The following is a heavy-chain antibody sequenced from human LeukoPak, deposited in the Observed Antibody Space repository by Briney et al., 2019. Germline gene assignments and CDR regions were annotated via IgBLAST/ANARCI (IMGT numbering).Heavy chain of an antibody. CDR2: ISSSGSII. Sequence: PGGSLRLSCAASGFTFRSCELSWVRQAPAKGLEWVSYISSSGSIIYYADSVKGRFTISRDSAKNSLYLQMNSLRAEDTAVYYCARLRAGDYFDYWGQGTLVTVSS. CDR3: ARLRAGDYFDY. CDR1: GFTFRSCE. D-gene: IGHD6-19*01. J-gene: IGHJ4*02. V-gene: IGHV3-48*03.